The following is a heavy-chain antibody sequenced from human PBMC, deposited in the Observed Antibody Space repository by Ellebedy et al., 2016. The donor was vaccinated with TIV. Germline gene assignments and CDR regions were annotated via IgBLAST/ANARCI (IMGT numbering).Heavy chain of an antibody. CDR2: FDPEDGET. CDR3: ATLPRGYSYGYDYFDY. D-gene: IGHD5-18*01. V-gene: IGHV1-24*01. CDR1: GYTLTELS. Sequence: ASVKVSCKVSGYTLTELSMHWVRQAPGKGLEWMGGFDPEDGETIYAQKFQGRVTMTEDTSTDTAYMELSSLRSEDTAVYYCATLPRGYSYGYDYFDYWGQGTLVTVSS. J-gene: IGHJ4*02.